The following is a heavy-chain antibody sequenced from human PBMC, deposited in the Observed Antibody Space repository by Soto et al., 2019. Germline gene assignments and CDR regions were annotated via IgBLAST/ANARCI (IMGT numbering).Heavy chain of an antibody. V-gene: IGHV3-30-3*01. CDR2: ISYDGGNK. J-gene: IGHJ4*02. Sequence: QVQLVESGGGVVQPGRSLRLSCAASGFTFSSYAMHWVRRAPGKGLEWGAVISYDGGNKYYADSVKGRFTISRDNPKNTLYLQMNSLRAEDTAVYYCARGDIVVVVAALDYWGQGTLVTVSS. CDR1: GFTFSSYA. CDR3: ARGDIVVVVAALDY. D-gene: IGHD2-15*01.